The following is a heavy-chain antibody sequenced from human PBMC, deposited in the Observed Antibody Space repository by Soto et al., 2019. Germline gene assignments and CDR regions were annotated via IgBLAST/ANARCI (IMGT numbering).Heavy chain of an antibody. D-gene: IGHD2-15*01. CDR2: INAGNGNT. CDR1: GYTFTSYA. Sequence: ASVKVSCKASGYTFTSYAMHWVRQAPGQRLEWMGWINAGNGNTKYSQKFQGRVTITRDTSASTAYMELSSLRSEDTAVYYCAREYCSGGSCYSPYFDYWGQGTLVTVSS. V-gene: IGHV1-3*01. CDR3: AREYCSGGSCYSPYFDY. J-gene: IGHJ4*02.